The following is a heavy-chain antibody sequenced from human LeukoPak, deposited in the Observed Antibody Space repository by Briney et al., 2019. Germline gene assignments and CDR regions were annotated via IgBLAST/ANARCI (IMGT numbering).Heavy chain of an antibody. Sequence: PGGSLRLSCAASGFTFSSYAMSWVRQAPGKGLEWVSAISGSGGSTYYADSVKGRFTISRDNSKNTLYLQMNSLRAEDTAVYYCATIPREEIETTVIVVKDYWGQGTLVTVSS. CDR3: ATIPREEIETTVIVVKDY. V-gene: IGHV3-23*01. CDR1: GFTFSSYA. J-gene: IGHJ4*02. D-gene: IGHD3-22*01. CDR2: ISGSGGST.